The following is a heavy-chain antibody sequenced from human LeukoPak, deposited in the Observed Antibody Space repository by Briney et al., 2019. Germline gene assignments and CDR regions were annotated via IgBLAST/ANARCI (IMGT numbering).Heavy chain of an antibody. CDR2: MNPNSGDT. J-gene: IGHJ4*02. D-gene: IGHD6-13*01. CDR1: GYTFTGYY. CDR3: ARVGISAADF. Sequence: ASVKVSXKASGYTFTGYYLHWVRQAPGQGLEWMGWMNPNSGDTNYAQKFQGRVTMTRDTSISTAYMDLSRLKSDDTAVYYCARVGISAADFWGQGTLATVSS. V-gene: IGHV1-2*02.